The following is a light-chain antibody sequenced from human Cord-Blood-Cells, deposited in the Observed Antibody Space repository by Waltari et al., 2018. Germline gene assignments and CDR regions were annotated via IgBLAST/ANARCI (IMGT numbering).Light chain of an antibody. V-gene: IGLV2-14*01. CDR2: DVS. CDR1: SSDVGGYNY. CDR3: SSYTSSSTWV. Sequence: QSALTQPASVSGSPGQSITISCTGTSSDVGGYNYVSWYHQHPGNAPQLMIYDVSKRPSGVSNRFSGSKSGNTASLTISGLQAEDEADYYCSSYTSSSTWVFGGGTKLTVL. J-gene: IGLJ3*02.